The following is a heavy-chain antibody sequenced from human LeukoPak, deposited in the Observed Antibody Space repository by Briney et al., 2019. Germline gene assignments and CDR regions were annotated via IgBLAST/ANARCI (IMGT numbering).Heavy chain of an antibody. CDR3: AKGTYYYDSSGYYYVSFFDY. CDR2: ISGSGGST. Sequence: GGSLRLSCAASGFTFSSYAMSWVRQAPGKGLEWVSAISGSGGSTYYADSVKGRFTISRDNSKNTLYLQMNSLRAEDTAVYYCAKGTYYYDSSGYYYVSFFDYWGQGTLVTVSS. CDR1: GFTFSSYA. D-gene: IGHD3-22*01. V-gene: IGHV3-23*01. J-gene: IGHJ4*02.